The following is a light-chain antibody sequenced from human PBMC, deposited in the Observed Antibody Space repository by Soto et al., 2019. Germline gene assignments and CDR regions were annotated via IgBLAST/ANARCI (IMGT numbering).Light chain of an antibody. CDR3: SSYTINGVGV. J-gene: IGLJ2*01. CDR1: DSDVGGYNY. Sequence: QSVLTQPASVSGSPGQSITISCTGTDSDVGGYNYVSWYQQHPGNAPKVMIYDVSNRPSGVSNRFSGSKSGNTASLIISGLQAEDEAEYYCSSYTINGVGVFGGGTKLTVL. CDR2: DVS. V-gene: IGLV2-14*01.